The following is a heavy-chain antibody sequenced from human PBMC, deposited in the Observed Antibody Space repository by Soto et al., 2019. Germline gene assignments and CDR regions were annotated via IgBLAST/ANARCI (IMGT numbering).Heavy chain of an antibody. V-gene: IGHV1-69*01. CDR2: IIPIFGTA. J-gene: IGHJ6*04. CDR3: ARIRGGIAARQHQYYYYYGMDV. CDR1: GGTFSSYA. Sequence: QVQLVQSGAEVKKPGSSVKVSCKASGGTFSSYAISWVRQAPGQGLEWMGGIIPIFGTANYAQKFQGRVTITADESTSTAYMELRSLRSEDTSVYYCARIRGGIAARQHQYYYYYGMDVWGEGTTVTVSS. D-gene: IGHD6-6*01.